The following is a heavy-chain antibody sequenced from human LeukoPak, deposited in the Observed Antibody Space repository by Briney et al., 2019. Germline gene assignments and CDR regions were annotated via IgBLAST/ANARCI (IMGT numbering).Heavy chain of an antibody. Sequence: GGSLRLSCAASGFTFDDYGMSWVPQAPGKGLEWVTGIYWNGGSTGYADSVKGRFTISRQNAKNSLYLQMNSLRAEDTALYHCARVYDSSGYYYFDYWGQGTLVTVSS. D-gene: IGHD3-22*01. CDR3: ARVYDSSGYYYFDY. CDR2: IYWNGGST. V-gene: IGHV3-20*01. J-gene: IGHJ4*02. CDR1: GFTFDDYG.